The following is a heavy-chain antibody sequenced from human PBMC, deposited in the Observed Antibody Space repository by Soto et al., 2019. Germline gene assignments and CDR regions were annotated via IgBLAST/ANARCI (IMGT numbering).Heavy chain of an antibody. CDR2: IYYSGST. CDR1: GGSISSSSYY. CDR3: ARRGGYPTIDY. V-gene: IGHV4-39*01. Sequence: QLQLQESGPGLVKPSETLSLTCTVYGGSISSSSYYWGWIRQPPGKGLEWIGSIYYSGSTYYNPSLKSRVTISVDTSKNQFSLKLSSVTAADTAVYYCARRGGYPTIDYWGQGTLVTVSS. D-gene: IGHD1-26*01. J-gene: IGHJ4*02.